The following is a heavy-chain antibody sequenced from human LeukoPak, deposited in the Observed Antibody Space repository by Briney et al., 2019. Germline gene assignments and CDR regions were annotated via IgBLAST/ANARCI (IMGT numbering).Heavy chain of an antibody. V-gene: IGHV4-31*03. CDR3: ARSRAGFTVIYFDY. D-gene: IGHD4-17*01. CDR1: GGSISSGDYY. CDR2: IHYSGST. J-gene: IGHJ4*02. Sequence: SETLSFTCTVSGGSISSGDYYWSWIRQHPGKGLEWIGYIHYSGSTHYNPSLKSRVIISVDTSKNQFSLKLRSVAAADTAVYYCARSRAGFTVIYFDYWGQGTLVTVSS.